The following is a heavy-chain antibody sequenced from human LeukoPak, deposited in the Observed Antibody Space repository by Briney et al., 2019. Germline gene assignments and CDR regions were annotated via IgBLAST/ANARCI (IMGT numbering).Heavy chain of an antibody. CDR2: ISDRGTTI. CDR1: GFTLSSYE. J-gene: IGHJ4*02. V-gene: IGHV3-48*03. CDR3: VRESYGSGWYYYFDY. D-gene: IGHD6-19*01. Sequence: GGSLRLSCAASGFTLSSYEMNWVRQAPGKGLEWVSHISDRGTTIYYADSVKGRFTISRDNAKNSLYLQMNSLRAEDTAVYYCVRESYGSGWYYYFDYWGQGTLVTVSS.